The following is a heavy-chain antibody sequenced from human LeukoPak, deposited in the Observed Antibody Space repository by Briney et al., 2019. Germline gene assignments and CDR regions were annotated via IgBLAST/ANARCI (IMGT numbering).Heavy chain of an antibody. CDR1: GGPFSNYY. D-gene: IGHD3-3*01. J-gene: IGHJ4*02. CDR3: ARGLEDRISIFGVVKFYYFDF. CDR2: IDHRESS. Sequence: SETVSLTCAVYGGPFSNYYWTWMRPPPVKGRVGIGEIDHRESSPYNPYLKSRVNISVDTSNNQLSLKLSSVTAADTAVYYCARGLEDRISIFGVVKFYYFDFWGQGTLVTVSS. V-gene: IGHV4-34*01.